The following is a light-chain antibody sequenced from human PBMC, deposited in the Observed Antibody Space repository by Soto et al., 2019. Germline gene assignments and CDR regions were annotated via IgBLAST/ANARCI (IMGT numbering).Light chain of an antibody. V-gene: IGLV2-8*01. CDR2: EVS. CDR3: SSYAASNNLGV. CDR1: SSDVGGYTY. Sequence: QSALTQPPSASGSPGQSVTISCIGTSSDVGGYTYVSWYQQHPGKAPKLMIYEVSKRPSGVPDRFSGSKSGNTASLTVSGLQAEDEADYYCSSYAASNNLGVFGGGTKLTVL. J-gene: IGLJ2*01.